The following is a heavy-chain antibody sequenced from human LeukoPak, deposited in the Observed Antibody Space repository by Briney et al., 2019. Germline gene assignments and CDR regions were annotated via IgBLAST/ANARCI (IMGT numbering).Heavy chain of an antibody. CDR3: ARGRAPPGGYDIFGAY. V-gene: IGHV4-34*01. Sequence: SETLSLTCAVYGGSFSGYYWSGIRQPPGKGLEWIGEINHSGSTNYNPSLKSRVTISVDTSKNQFSLKLSSVTAADTAVYYCARGRAPPGGYDIFGAYWGQGTLVTVSS. D-gene: IGHD3-9*01. CDR1: GGSFSGYY. CDR2: INHSGST. J-gene: IGHJ4*02.